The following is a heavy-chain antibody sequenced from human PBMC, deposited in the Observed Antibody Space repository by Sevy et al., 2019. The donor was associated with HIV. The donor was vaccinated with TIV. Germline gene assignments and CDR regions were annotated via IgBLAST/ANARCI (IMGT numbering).Heavy chain of an antibody. CDR3: ARDSVTVSGIVHYALDI. CDR1: GFTFGSYW. CDR2: ISDDGRST. D-gene: IGHD3-3*01. Sequence: GGSLRLSCGASGFTFGSYWMHWVRQVPGKGLEWVSRISDDGRSTTYADSVRGRFTISRDNAKNTLYLQMNGLRADDTAVYYCARDSVTVSGIVHYALDIWGQGTMVTVSS. V-gene: IGHV3-74*01. J-gene: IGHJ3*02.